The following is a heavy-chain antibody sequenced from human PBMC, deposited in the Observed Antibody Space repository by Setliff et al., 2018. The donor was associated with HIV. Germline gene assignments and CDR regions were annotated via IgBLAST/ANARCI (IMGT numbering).Heavy chain of an antibody. CDR1: GASISSYY. CDR2: IHYSGST. V-gene: IGHV4-59*12. CDR3: ARAMSSSWYIDGFDI. D-gene: IGHD6-13*01. Sequence: PSETLSLTCTVSGASISSYYWSWIRQPPGKGLEWIGYIHYSGSTYYNPSLKSQVTISVDTSKNRLSLKLSSVTAADAAVYYCARAMSSSWYIDGFDIWGQGTMVTVSS. J-gene: IGHJ3*02.